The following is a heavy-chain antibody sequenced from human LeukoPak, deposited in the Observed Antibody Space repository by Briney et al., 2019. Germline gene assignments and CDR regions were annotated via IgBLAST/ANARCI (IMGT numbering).Heavy chain of an antibody. J-gene: IGHJ3*02. Sequence: SVKVSCKASGGTFSSYAISWVRQAPGQGLEWMGGIIPIFGTANYAQKFQGRVTITADKSTSTAYMELSSLRSEDTAVYYCARPTTYYYDSSAYHVDGFDIWGQGTMVTVSS. D-gene: IGHD3-22*01. CDR2: IIPIFGTA. CDR3: ARPTTYYYDSSAYHVDGFDI. V-gene: IGHV1-69*06. CDR1: GGTFSSYA.